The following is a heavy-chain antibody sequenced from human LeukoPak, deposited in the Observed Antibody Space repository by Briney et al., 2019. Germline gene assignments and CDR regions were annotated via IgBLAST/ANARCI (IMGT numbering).Heavy chain of an antibody. CDR1: GYTFTSYW. J-gene: IGHJ4*02. V-gene: IGHV5-51*01. CDR2: IYPGDSDT. D-gene: IGHD1-7*01. Sequence: KVSCKASGYTFTSYWIGWVRQMPGKGLEWMGIIYPGDSDTRYSPSFQGQVTISADKSISTAYLQWSSLKASDTAMYYCARHPGGVNWNFVDYWGQGTLVTVSS. CDR3: ARHPGGVNWNFVDY.